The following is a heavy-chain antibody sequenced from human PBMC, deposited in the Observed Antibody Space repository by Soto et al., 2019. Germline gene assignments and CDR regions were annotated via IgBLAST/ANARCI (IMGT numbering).Heavy chain of an antibody. CDR3: VRDAAYHRFDY. Sequence: GGSLRLSCAVSGSSFGSSWMTWVRQAPGNGLEWLANINPDGSVTNYADSVKGRFTVSRDNAKNSLFLQMNSLRVEDTGVFFCVRDAAYHRFDYWGQGTLVTVSS. CDR2: INPDGSVT. V-gene: IGHV3-7*01. J-gene: IGHJ4*02. CDR1: GSSFGSSW. D-gene: IGHD3-16*01.